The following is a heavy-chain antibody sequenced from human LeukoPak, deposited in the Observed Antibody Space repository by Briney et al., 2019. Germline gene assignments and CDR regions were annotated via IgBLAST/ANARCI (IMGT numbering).Heavy chain of an antibody. J-gene: IGHJ4*02. V-gene: IGHV3-74*01. CDR2: INPDGSIT. CDR3: ARAVLGISDY. D-gene: IGHD7-27*01. Sequence: GGSLRLSCAASGFTFSSYWMHWVRQAPGKGLVWVSRINPDGSITTYADSVKGRFTISRDNAKNTLYLQMNSLRAEDTAVYYCARAVLGISDYWGQGTLVTVSS. CDR1: GFTFSSYW.